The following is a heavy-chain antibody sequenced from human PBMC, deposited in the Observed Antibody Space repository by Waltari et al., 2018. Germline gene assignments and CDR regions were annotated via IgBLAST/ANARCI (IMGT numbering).Heavy chain of an antibody. CDR2: INHSGST. CDR1: GGSFSGYY. Sequence: QVQLQQWGAGLLKPSETLSLTCAVYGGSFSGYYWSWIRSPPGKGLEWIGEINHSGSTNYNPSLKSRVTISVDTSKNQFSLKLSSVTAADTAVYYCARAWISLILGATSAFDIWGQGTMVTVS. J-gene: IGHJ3*02. CDR3: ARAWISLILGATSAFDI. V-gene: IGHV4-34*01. D-gene: IGHD1-26*01.